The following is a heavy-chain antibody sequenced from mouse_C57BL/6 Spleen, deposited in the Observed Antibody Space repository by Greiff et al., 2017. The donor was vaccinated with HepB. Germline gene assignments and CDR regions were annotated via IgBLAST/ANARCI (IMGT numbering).Heavy chain of an antibody. J-gene: IGHJ1*03. CDR1: GFSLSTSSMG. CDR2: IYWDDDK. V-gene: IGHV8-12*01. Sequence: QVTLKESGPGILQSSQTLSLTCSFSGFSLSTSSMGVSWLRQPSGKGLEWLAHIYWDDDKRYNPSLKSRLTISKDTSRNQVFLKITRVDTADTATYYCARRPHGNYDWYIDVWGTGTTVTVSS. CDR3: ARRPHGNYDWYIDV. D-gene: IGHD2-1*01.